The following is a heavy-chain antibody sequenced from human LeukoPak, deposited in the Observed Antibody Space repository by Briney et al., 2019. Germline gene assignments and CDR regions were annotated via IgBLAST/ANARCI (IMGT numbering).Heavy chain of an antibody. CDR1: GYTFTSYG. Sequence: GASVKVSCKASGYTFTSYGISWVRQAPGQGLEWMGWISAYNGNTNYAQKLQGRVTMTTGTSTSTAYMELRSLRSDDTAAYYCARVATRPWIQLWALDYWGQGTLVTVSS. V-gene: IGHV1-18*01. CDR3: ARVATRPWIQLWALDY. CDR2: ISAYNGNT. D-gene: IGHD5-18*01. J-gene: IGHJ4*02.